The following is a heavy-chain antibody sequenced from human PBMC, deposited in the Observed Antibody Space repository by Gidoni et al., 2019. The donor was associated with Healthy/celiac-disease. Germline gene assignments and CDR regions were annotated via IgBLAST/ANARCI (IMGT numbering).Heavy chain of an antibody. J-gene: IGHJ3*02. V-gene: IGHV1-8*01. D-gene: IGHD4-17*01. CDR1: GYTFTSYD. Sequence: QVQLVQSGAEVKKPGASVKVSCKASGYTFTSYDIHWVRQATGQGLEWMGWMNPNSGNTGYAQKFQGRVTMTSNTSISTAYMELSSLRSEDTAVYYCARGDYGGNERRGAFDIWGQGTMVTVSS. CDR3: ARGDYGGNERRGAFDI. CDR2: MNPNSGNT.